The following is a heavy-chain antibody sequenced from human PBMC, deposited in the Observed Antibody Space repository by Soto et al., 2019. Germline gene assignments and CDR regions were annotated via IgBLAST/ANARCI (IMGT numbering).Heavy chain of an antibody. J-gene: IGHJ3*01. CDR2: INHSGNT. V-gene: IGHV4-34*01. D-gene: IGHD3-22*01. Sequence: PSETLSLTCAVYGGSFSGYYWSWIRQPPGKGLEWIGEINHSGNTNYNPSLKSRVTISVDTSKNQFSLKLSSVTAADTAVYYCARISHDSSPSWGQGTMVT. CDR3: ARISHDSSPS. CDR1: GGSFSGYY.